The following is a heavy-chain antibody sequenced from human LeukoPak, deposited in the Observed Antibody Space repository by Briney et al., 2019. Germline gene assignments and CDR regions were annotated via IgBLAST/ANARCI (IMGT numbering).Heavy chain of an antibody. CDR1: GFTISSYN. CDR3: ARDGWGDFDFLLSHFDY. D-gene: IGHD3-9*01. Sequence: PGGSPRLSCAASGFTISSYNMNWVRQAPGKGLEWVSSISSSSDFIYYADSVKGRFTISRDNAKNSLYLQMNSLRAEDTAVYYCARDGWGDFDFLLSHFDYWGQGTLVTVSS. V-gene: IGHV3-21*06. J-gene: IGHJ4*02. CDR2: ISSSSDFI.